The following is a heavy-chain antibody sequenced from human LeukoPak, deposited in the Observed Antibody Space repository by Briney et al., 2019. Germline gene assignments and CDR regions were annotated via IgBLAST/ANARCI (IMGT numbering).Heavy chain of an antibody. CDR1: GFTFSSYA. J-gene: IGHJ4*02. CDR2: ISYDGSNK. Sequence: GGSLRLSCAASGFTFSSYAMHWVRQAPGKGLEWVAVISYDGSNKYYADSVKGRFTISRDNSKNTLYLQMNSLRAEDTAVYYCARENYYGSGSYYRYYFDYWGQGTLVTVSS. CDR3: ARENYYGSGSYYRYYFDY. D-gene: IGHD3-10*01. V-gene: IGHV3-30-3*01.